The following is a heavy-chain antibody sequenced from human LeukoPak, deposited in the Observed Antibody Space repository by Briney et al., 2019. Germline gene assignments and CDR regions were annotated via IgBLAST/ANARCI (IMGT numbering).Heavy chain of an antibody. CDR2: VYYTGST. Sequence: SETLSLTCTVSGGSIYGSVYYWGWIRQSPGKGLEWIGTVYYTGSTYYNPSLKSRVIISVDTSKNQFSLKLASVTAADTAVYYCARHSGSGYYSYFYTMDVWGQGATVTVSS. D-gene: IGHD3-22*01. CDR1: GGSIYGSVYY. J-gene: IGHJ6*02. V-gene: IGHV4-39*01. CDR3: ARHSGSGYYSYFYTMDV.